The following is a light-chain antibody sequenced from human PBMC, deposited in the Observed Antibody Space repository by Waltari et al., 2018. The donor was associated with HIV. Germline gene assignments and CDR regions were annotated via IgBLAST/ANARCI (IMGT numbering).Light chain of an antibody. J-gene: IGLJ1*01. CDR2: GNS. CDR3: QSYDSSLSVLYV. V-gene: IGLV1-40*01. Sequence: AAGQRVTMSCTGSSSNIGAGYDVHWYQQLPGTAPKLLIYGNSNRPSGVPDRFSGSKSGTSASLAITGLQAEDEADYYCQSYDSSLSVLYVFGTGTKVTVL. CDR1: SSNIGAGYD.